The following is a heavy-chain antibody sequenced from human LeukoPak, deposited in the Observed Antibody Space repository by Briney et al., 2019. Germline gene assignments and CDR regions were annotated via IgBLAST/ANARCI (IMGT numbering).Heavy chain of an antibody. J-gene: IGHJ3*02. D-gene: IGHD3-22*01. CDR1: AGSISSYY. V-gene: IGHV4-4*07. CDR2: IYSSGST. CDR3: ARQAYDTGYDAFDI. Sequence: SETLSLTCSVSAGSISSYYWSWIRQPAGKGLEWIGRIYSSGSTNYNPSLKSRVTMSVDASKNHFSLKLTSVAAADTAIYYCARQAYDTGYDAFDIWGQGTMVTVSS.